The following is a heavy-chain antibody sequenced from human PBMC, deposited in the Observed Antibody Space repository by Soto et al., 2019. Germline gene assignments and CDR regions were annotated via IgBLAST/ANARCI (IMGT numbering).Heavy chain of an antibody. Sequence: QVTLKESGPTLVKPTQTLTLTCTVSGLSLRTTGVGVGWVRQPPGKTLEWLALLYWDDDKRYSPSLRSTLTIAKDISEKQVVITMTNMDTVDTATYYCVQSRCGGDCLAIYSSHAYNGLDVWGQGTTVTVSS. J-gene: IGHJ6*02. D-gene: IGHD2-21*02. CDR2: LYWDDDK. V-gene: IGHV2-5*02. CDR1: GLSLRTTGVG. CDR3: VQSRCGGDCLAIYSSHAYNGLDV.